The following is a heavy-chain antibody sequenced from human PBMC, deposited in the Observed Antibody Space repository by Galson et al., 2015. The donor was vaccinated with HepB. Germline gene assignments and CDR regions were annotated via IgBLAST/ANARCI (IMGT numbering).Heavy chain of an antibody. V-gene: IGHV3-23*01. CDR3: AKSFYYASGRPSFDY. J-gene: IGHJ4*02. CDR2: ISGSGGRT. Sequence: SLRLSCAASGFTFSNYAMNWVRQAPGKGLEWVSAISGSGGRTYYADSVEGRFTISRDNSKNTLFLQMNSLRAEDTALYYSAKSFYYASGRPSFDYWGQGTLVTVSS. D-gene: IGHD3-10*01. CDR1: GFTFSNYA.